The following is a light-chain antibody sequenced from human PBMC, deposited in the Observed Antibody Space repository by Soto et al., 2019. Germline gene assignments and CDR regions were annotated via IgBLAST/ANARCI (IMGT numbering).Light chain of an antibody. CDR3: QQTHSTPPT. Sequence: DIQMTQSPSSLSASVGDRVTITCRASQSISGYLNWYQQKPGKAPKLLIYETSSLQSGVPSRFSGSGSGTDFTLTISSLQPEDFAAYFCQQTHSTPPTFGQGTKVEIK. CDR2: ETS. CDR1: QSISGY. J-gene: IGKJ1*01. V-gene: IGKV1-39*01.